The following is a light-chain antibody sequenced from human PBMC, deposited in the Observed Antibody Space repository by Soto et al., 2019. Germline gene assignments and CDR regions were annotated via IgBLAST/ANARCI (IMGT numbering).Light chain of an antibody. Sequence: DILVNLAPTTLSGSLIDIGTITFRASQSISSWLAWYQQKPGKAPKLLIYDASSLESGVPSRFSGSGSGTEFTLTICSLQPDDFATYYCQQSNSYSWKFCEGTK. V-gene: IGKV1-5*01. CDR2: DAS. J-gene: IGKJ1*01. CDR1: QSISSW. CDR3: QQSNSYSWK.